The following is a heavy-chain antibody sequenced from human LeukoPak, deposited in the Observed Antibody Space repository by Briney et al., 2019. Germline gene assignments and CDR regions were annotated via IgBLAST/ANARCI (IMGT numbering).Heavy chain of an antibody. J-gene: IGHJ4*02. CDR2: MFYSGTS. Sequence: SGTLSLTCAVSGDSISSSRWWTWVRQPPGKGLEWIGEMFYSGTSNYNPSLESRVTISVDTSKNQFSLKLTSVTAADTAVYYCARAVTRGVISLVDWGQGALVTVSS. CDR3: ARAVTRGVISLVD. V-gene: IGHV4-4*02. CDR1: GDSISSSRW. D-gene: IGHD3-10*01.